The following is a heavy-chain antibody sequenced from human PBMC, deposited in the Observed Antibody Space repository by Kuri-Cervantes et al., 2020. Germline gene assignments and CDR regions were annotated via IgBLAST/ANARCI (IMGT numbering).Heavy chain of an antibody. CDR3: ARQHYYGSGSYYNELDY. J-gene: IGHJ4*02. D-gene: IGHD3-10*01. CDR2: IWYDGSNK. Sequence: GGSLRLSCASSGFTFSNYWMSWVRQAPGKGLEWVSVIWYDGSNKYYADSVKGRFTISRDNSKNTLYLQMNSLRAEDTAVYYCARQHYYGSGSYYNELDYWGQGTLVTVSS. CDR1: GFTFSNYW. V-gene: IGHV3-33*08.